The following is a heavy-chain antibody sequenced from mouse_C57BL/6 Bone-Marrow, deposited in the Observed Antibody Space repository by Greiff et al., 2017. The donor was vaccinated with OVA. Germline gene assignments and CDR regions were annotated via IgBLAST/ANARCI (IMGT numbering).Heavy chain of an antibody. CDR1: GYTFTDYY. V-gene: IGHV1-19*01. J-gene: IGHJ1*03. CDR3: ARIYYYGRGYFDV. CDR2: INPYNGGT. Sequence: EVQLQQSGPVLVKPGASVKMSCKASGYTFTDYYMNWVKQSHGKSLEWIGVINPYNGGTSYNQKFKGKATLTVDKSSSTAYMELNSLTSEDSAVYYCARIYYYGRGYFDVWGTGTTVTVSS. D-gene: IGHD1-1*01.